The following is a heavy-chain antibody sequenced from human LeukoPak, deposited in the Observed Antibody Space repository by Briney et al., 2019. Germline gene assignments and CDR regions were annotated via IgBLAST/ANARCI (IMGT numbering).Heavy chain of an antibody. CDR1: GFTFSSYE. Sequence: GGSLRLSCAASGFTFSSYEMNWVRQAPGKGLEWGSYISSSGSIIYYADSVKGRFTISRDNAKNSLYLQMNSLRAEDTAVYYCARIGYSGYDYWFPSYYYMDVWGKGTTVTISS. J-gene: IGHJ6*03. CDR2: ISSSGSII. CDR3: ARIGYSGYDYWFPSYYYMDV. D-gene: IGHD5-12*01. V-gene: IGHV3-48*03.